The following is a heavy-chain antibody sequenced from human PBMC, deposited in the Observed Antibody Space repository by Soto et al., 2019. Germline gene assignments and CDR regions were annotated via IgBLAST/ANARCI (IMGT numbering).Heavy chain of an antibody. CDR3: ARAGGWYDDAFDI. D-gene: IGHD6-19*01. Sequence: PSETLSLTCTVSCGSISSYYWSWIRQPPGKGLEWIGYIYYSGSTNYNPSLKSRVTISVDTSKNQFSLKLSSVTAADTAVYYCARAGGWYDDAFDIWGQGTMVTVSS. J-gene: IGHJ3*02. V-gene: IGHV4-59*01. CDR2: IYYSGST. CDR1: CGSISSYY.